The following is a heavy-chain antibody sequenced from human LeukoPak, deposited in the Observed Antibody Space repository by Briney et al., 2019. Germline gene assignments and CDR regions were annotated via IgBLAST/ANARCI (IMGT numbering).Heavy chain of an antibody. CDR2: IYPGDSDT. Sequence: GESLKISCQGSGYTFSSYWIGWVRQLPGKGLEWMGIIYPGDSDTRYSPSLQGQVTISVDTSIGTAYLQWSSLKASDTAIYYCARQNDFRLDYWGQGTLVTVSS. CDR1: GYTFSSYW. CDR3: ARQNDFRLDY. J-gene: IGHJ4*02. V-gene: IGHV5-51*01. D-gene: IGHD3-3*01.